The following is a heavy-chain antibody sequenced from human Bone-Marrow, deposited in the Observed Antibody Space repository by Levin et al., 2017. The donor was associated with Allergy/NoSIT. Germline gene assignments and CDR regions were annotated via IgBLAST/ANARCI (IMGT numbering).Heavy chain of an antibody. CDR2: INTDGSST. Sequence: GESLKISCAASGFTFSSYWMHWVRQAPGKGLVWVSRINTDGSSTSYADSVKGRFTISRDNAKNTLYLQMNSLRAEDTAVYYCARGMGGNSYGTPDYWGQGTLVTVSS. CDR1: GFTFSSYW. J-gene: IGHJ4*02. CDR3: ARGMGGNSYGTPDY. D-gene: IGHD5-18*01. V-gene: IGHV3-74*01.